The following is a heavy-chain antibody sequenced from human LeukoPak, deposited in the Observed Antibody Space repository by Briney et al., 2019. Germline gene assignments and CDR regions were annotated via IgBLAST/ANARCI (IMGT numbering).Heavy chain of an antibody. CDR3: ARGVTYYDFWSGHSY. CDR1: GFTFDDYA. Sequence: GRSLRLSCAASGFTFDDYAMHWVRQAPGKGLEWVSGISWNSGSIGYADSVKGRFTISRDNAKNSLYLQMNSLRAEDTAVYYCARGVTYYDFWSGHSYWGQGTLVTVSS. D-gene: IGHD3-3*01. J-gene: IGHJ4*02. V-gene: IGHV3-9*01. CDR2: ISWNSGSI.